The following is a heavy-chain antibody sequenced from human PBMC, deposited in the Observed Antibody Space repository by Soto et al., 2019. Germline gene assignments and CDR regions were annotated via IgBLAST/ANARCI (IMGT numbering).Heavy chain of an antibody. J-gene: IGHJ6*02. D-gene: IGHD5-18*01. CDR1: GFTFSSYA. CDR2: ISGSGGST. Sequence: HPGGSLRLSCAASGFTFSSYAMSWVRQAPGKGLEWVSAISGSGGSTYYADSVKGRFTISRDNSKNTLYLQMNSLRAEDTAVYYCAKKRWDSTWIQPYSYYYGTDVWGQGTTVTVSS. V-gene: IGHV3-23*01. CDR3: AKKRWDSTWIQPYSYYYGTDV.